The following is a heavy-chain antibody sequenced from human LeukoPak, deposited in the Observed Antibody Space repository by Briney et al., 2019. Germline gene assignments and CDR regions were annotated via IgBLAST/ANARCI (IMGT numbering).Heavy chain of an antibody. CDR1: GFTFSSYS. Sequence: GGSLRLSCAASGFTFSSYSMNWVRQAPGKGLEWVSSISSSSSYIYYADSVKGRFTISRDNAKNSLYLQMNSLRAEDTAVYYCASLCGGDCYSSPTDYWGQGTLVTVSS. D-gene: IGHD2-21*02. J-gene: IGHJ4*02. V-gene: IGHV3-21*01. CDR2: ISSSSSYI. CDR3: ASLCGGDCYSSPTDY.